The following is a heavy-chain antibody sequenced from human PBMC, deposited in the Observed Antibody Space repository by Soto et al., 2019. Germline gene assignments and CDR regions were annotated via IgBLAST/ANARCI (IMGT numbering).Heavy chain of an antibody. CDR2: IYPGASDT. CDR1: GYKFADWW. Sequence: PGESLKVSCKGSGYKFADWWIGWVRQLPGKGLEWMGIIYPGASDTRYSPSFQGHVTITVDTSTNTAYWQWNTLSASDTALYYCARHISNSRYDYYAMDVWGQGTTVTVSS. V-gene: IGHV5-51*01. J-gene: IGHJ6*02. CDR3: ARHISNSRYDYYAMDV. D-gene: IGHD4-4*01.